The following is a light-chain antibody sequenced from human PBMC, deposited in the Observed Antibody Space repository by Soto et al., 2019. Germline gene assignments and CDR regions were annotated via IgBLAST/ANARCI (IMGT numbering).Light chain of an antibody. CDR1: SSDLGSYNL. CDR3: NSYTNRYTFV. CDR2: EVS. Sequence: QSVLTQPASVSGSPGQSITISCTGTSSDLGSYNLVSWNQQCPGRAPKVMINEVSKRPSEVSNRFSGSKSGNTASLTISGLQPADEADYYCNSYTNRYTFVLGTGTKVTVL. V-gene: IGLV2-14*02. J-gene: IGLJ1*01.